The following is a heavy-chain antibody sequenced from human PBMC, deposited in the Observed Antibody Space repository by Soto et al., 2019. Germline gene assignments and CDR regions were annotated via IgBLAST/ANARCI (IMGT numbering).Heavy chain of an antibody. V-gene: IGHV3-30-3*01. CDR2: ISYDGSNK. J-gene: IGHJ4*02. Sequence: GGSLRLSCAASGFTFSSYAMHWVRQAPGKGLEWVAVISYDGSNKYYADSVKGRFTISRDNSKNTLYLQMNSLRAEDTAVYYCARVEVVPAAPFDYWGQGTLVTVSS. CDR3: ARVEVVPAAPFDY. CDR1: GFTFSSYA. D-gene: IGHD2-2*01.